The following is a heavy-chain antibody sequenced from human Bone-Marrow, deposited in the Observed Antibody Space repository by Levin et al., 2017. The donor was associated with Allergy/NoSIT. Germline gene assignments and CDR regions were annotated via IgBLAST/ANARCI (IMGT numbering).Heavy chain of an antibody. V-gene: IGHV3-48*02. CDR1: GFTFSTYS. CDR2: ISSGSRTK. Sequence: PGGSLRLSCAASGFTFSTYSMNWVRQAPGKGLEWVSYISSGSRTKYYADSVKGRFSISRDNAKSSLYLHMNSLRDEDTAVYYCAKVQDFWSGTPIDYWGQGTLVTVSS. D-gene: IGHD3-3*01. CDR3: AKVQDFWSGTPIDY. J-gene: IGHJ4*02.